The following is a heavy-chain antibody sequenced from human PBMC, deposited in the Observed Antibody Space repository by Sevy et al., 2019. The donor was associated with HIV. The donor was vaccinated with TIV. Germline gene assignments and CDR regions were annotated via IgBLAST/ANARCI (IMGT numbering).Heavy chain of an antibody. D-gene: IGHD3-3*01. CDR1: GFTVSSSY. CDR2: IYGGGST. V-gene: IGHV3-53*01. CDR3: ARGRGVFGAVAINWFDP. J-gene: IGHJ5*02. Sequence: GGSLRLSCAASGFTVSSSYMTWVRQPPGKGLEWVSVIYGGGSTYYADSVKGRFTISRDNSKNTLNLQMNNLRADDTAVYYCARGRGVFGAVAINWFDPWGQGALVTVSS.